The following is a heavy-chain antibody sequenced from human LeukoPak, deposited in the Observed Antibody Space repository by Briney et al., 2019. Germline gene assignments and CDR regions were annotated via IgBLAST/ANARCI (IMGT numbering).Heavy chain of an antibody. CDR3: ARDHNWGPDY. J-gene: IGHJ4*02. Sequence: GASVKVSCKASGYTFTGHYMHWVRQAPGQGLEWMGWITSDSGGTNYAQKFQGRVTMTRDTSISTAYMDLSSLQSDDTAVYYCARDHNWGPDYWGQGTLVLVSS. V-gene: IGHV1-2*02. D-gene: IGHD7-27*01. CDR2: ITSDSGGT. CDR1: GYTFTGHY.